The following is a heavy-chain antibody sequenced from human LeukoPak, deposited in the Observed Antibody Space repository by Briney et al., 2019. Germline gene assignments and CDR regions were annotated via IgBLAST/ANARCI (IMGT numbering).Heavy chain of an antibody. D-gene: IGHD5-12*01. CDR2: IWYDGSNI. CDR1: GFTFSSYG. J-gene: IGHJ4*02. Sequence: PGGSLRLSCAASGFTFSSYGMHWVRQAPGKGLEWVAVIWYDGSNIFYVDSVKGRFTISRDNSKNTVYLQMDSLRAEDTAVYYCVRDPYEAYWGQGALVTVS. V-gene: IGHV3-33*01. CDR3: VRDPYEAY.